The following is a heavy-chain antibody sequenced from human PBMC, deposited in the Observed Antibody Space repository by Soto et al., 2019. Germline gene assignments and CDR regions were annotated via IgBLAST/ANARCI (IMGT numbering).Heavy chain of an antibody. V-gene: IGHV4-31*03. CDR3: AREIVRSYYDSSGTNWFDP. D-gene: IGHD3-22*01. Sequence: SETLSLTCTVSGGSISSGGYYWSWIRQHPGKGLEWIGYIYYSGSTYYNPSLKSRVTISVDMSKNQFSLKLSSVTAADTAVYYCAREIVRSYYDSSGTNWFDPWGQGTLVTVSS. J-gene: IGHJ5*02. CDR1: GGSISSGGYY. CDR2: IYYSGST.